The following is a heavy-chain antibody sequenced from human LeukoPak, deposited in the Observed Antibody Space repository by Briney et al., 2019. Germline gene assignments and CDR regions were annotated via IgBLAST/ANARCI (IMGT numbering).Heavy chain of an antibody. V-gene: IGHV3-7*01. J-gene: IGHJ4*02. CDR1: GFTFSSYW. Sequence: GGSLRLSCAASGFTFSSYWMSWVRQAPGKGLECVANIRQDGSEKYYVDSVRGRFTLSRDNAKNSLYLQMNSLRVEDTAVYYCATSAARAIESWGQGTLVTVSS. CDR2: IRQDGSEK. CDR3: ATSAARAIES. D-gene: IGHD6-25*01.